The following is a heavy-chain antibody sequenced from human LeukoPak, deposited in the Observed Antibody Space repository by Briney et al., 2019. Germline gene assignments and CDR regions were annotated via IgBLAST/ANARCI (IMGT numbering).Heavy chain of an antibody. CDR1: GGSISSSSYY. V-gene: IGHV4-39*01. CDR2: IYYDGST. CDR3: ATFRNWGSRYFDY. Sequence: SETRSLTCTVSGGSISSSSYYWGWIRQPPGKGLEWIGSIYYDGSTYHNPSLKSRLTISVDTSRNQFSLKLSSVTAADTAVYYCATFRNWGSRYFDYWGQGTLVPVSP. D-gene: IGHD7-27*01. J-gene: IGHJ4*02.